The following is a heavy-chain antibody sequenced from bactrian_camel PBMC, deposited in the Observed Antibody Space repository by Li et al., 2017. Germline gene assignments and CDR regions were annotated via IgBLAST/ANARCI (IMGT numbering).Heavy chain of an antibody. D-gene: IGHD3*01. V-gene: IGHV3S26*01. Sequence: HVQLVESGGGSAHDGGSLRLSCVASGYTDRRDCISWVRQAPGKGLEWVSVINSGDGGVTSYGDSVKGRFTIYRDNAKSTLYLQMNCAEDWVLQYVTRRRRLWGQGTQVTVS. CDR1: GYTDRRDC. J-gene: IGHJ4*01. CDR3: RRRL. CDR2: INSGDGGVT.